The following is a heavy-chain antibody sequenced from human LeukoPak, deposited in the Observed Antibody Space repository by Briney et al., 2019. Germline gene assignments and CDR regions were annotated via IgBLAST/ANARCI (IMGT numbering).Heavy chain of an antibody. D-gene: IGHD4-11*01. CDR2: IYHSGST. J-gene: IGHJ4*02. Sequence: PSETLSLTCTVSGYSISSGYYWGWIRQPPGKGLEWIGSIYHSGSTYYNPSLKSRVTISVDTSKNQFSLKLSSVTAADTAVYYCARIMTTVTNFDYWGRGTLVTVSS. V-gene: IGHV4-38-2*02. CDR3: ARIMTTVTNFDY. CDR1: GYSISSGYY.